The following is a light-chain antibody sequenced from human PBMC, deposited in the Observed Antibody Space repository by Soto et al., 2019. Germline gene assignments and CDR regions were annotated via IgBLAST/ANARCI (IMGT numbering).Light chain of an antibody. J-gene: IGKJ1*01. CDR1: QSVSSS. CDR3: QQYNNWWT. Sequence: EIVMTQSPATLSVSPGERATLSCRASQSVSSSLAWYQQKPGQAPRLLIYGASTRATGIPARFSGRGSETEFTLTISSLQSEDFAVYYCQQYNNWWTFGQGTKVEIK. CDR2: GAS. V-gene: IGKV3-15*01.